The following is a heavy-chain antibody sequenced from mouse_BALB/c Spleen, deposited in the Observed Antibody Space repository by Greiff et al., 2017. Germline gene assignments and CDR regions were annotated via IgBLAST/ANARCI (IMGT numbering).Heavy chain of an antibody. Sequence: EVKLLESGPSLVKPSQTLSLTCSVTGDSITSCYWNWIRKFPGNKLEYMGYISYSGSTYYYPSLKSRISITRDTSKNQYYLQLNSVTTEDTATYYCARRRGYDVVFAYWGQGTLVTVSA. V-gene: IGHV3-8*02. D-gene: IGHD2-2*01. CDR3: ARRRGYDVVFAY. CDR1: GDSITSCY. J-gene: IGHJ3*01. CDR2: ISYSGST.